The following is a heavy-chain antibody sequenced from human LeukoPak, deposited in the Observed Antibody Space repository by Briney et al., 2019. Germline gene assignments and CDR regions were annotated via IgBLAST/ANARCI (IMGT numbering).Heavy chain of an antibody. D-gene: IGHD5-12*01. CDR2: ISGSGGST. V-gene: IGHV3-23*01. J-gene: IGHJ4*02. CDR3: AKVGGYDWKYGDYAYYFDY. CDR1: GFTFSSYA. Sequence: GGSLRLPCAASGFTFSSYAMSWVRQAPGKGLEWVSAISGSGGSTYYADSVKGRFTISRDNSKNTLYLQMNSLRAEDTAVYYCAKVGGYDWKYGDYAYYFDYWGQGTLVTVSS.